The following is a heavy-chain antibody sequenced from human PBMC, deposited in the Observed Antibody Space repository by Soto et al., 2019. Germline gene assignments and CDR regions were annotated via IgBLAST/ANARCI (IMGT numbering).Heavy chain of an antibody. D-gene: IGHD2-2*01. V-gene: IGHV3-21*01. Sequence: LRLSCAASGFTFSSYSMNWVRQAPGKGLEWVSSISSSSSYIYYAGSVKGRFTISRDNAKSSLYLQMNSLRAEDTAVYYCARGYQEGIVVVPADSDSWGQGTLVTVSS. CDR1: GFTFSSYS. J-gene: IGHJ4*02. CDR2: ISSSSSYI. CDR3: ARGYQEGIVVVPADSDS.